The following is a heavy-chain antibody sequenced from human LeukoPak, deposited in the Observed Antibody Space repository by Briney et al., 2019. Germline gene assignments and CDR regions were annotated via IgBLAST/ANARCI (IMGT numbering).Heavy chain of an antibody. V-gene: IGHV4-59*01. J-gene: IGHJ6*02. D-gene: IGHD5-18*01. CDR2: IYYSGST. CDR1: GGSISSYY. CDR3: AGLGYSYGYFYGMDV. Sequence: SETLSLTCTVSGGSISSYYWSWIRQPPGKGLEWIGYIYYSGSTNYNPSLKGRVTISVGTSKNQFSLKLSSVTAADTAVYYCAGLGYSYGYFYGMDVWGQGTTVTVSS.